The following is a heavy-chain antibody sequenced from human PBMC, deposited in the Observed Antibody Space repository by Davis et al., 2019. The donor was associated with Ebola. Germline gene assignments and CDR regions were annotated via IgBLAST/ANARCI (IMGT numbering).Heavy chain of an antibody. D-gene: IGHD3-9*01. V-gene: IGHV4-30-2*01. CDR3: ASLDILTSMDV. Sequence: SETLSLTCAVYGGSFSGYYWSWIRQPPGKGLEWIGYIYHSGSTYYNPSLKSRVTISVDRSKNQFSLKLSSVTAADTAVYYCASLDILTSMDVWGQGTTVTVSS. J-gene: IGHJ6*02. CDR2: IYHSGST. CDR1: GGSFSGYY.